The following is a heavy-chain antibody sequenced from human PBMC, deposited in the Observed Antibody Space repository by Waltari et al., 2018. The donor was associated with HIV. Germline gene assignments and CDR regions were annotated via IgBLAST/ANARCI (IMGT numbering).Heavy chain of an antibody. Sequence: EVQLVESGGGLVQPGGSLRLSCAASGFSVSAIYMRWVRLAPGKGLQWVSVLYTEGRTQYMDSVKGRFTIFRDDSKNTLYLQMNSLRVDDTAIYYCARMKRSYGSGQSRYFYFGMDVWGQGTTV. D-gene: IGHD3-10*01. V-gene: IGHV3-53*01. CDR3: ARMKRSYGSGQSRYFYFGMDV. J-gene: IGHJ6*02. CDR2: LYTEGRT. CDR1: GFSVSAIY.